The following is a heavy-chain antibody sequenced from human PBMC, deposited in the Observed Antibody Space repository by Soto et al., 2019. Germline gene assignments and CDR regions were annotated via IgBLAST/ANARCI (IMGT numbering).Heavy chain of an antibody. CDR2: IYYSGST. J-gene: IGHJ3*02. D-gene: IGHD3-22*01. CDR3: ARDQTYYYDSSGYADAFDI. CDR1: GGSISSGGYY. V-gene: IGHV4-31*03. Sequence: SETLSLTCTVSGGSISSGGYYWSWIRQHPGKGLEWIVYIYYSGSTYYNPSLKSRVTISVDTSKNQFSLKLSSVTAADTAVYYCARDQTYYYDSSGYADAFDIWGQGTMVTVSS.